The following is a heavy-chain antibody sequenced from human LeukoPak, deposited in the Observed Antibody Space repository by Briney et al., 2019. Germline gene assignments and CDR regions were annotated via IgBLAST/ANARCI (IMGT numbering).Heavy chain of an antibody. CDR3: AKARPGLFNVDIVATLVY. V-gene: IGHV3-23*01. CDR2: ISGSGGST. CDR1: GFTFSSYA. J-gene: IGHJ4*02. D-gene: IGHD5-12*01. Sequence: GGSLRLSCAASGFTFSSYAMSWVRQAPGKGLEWVSAISGSGGSTYYADSVKGRFTISRDNSKNTLYLQMNSLRAEDTAVYYCAKARPGLFNVDIVATLVYWGQGTLVTVSS.